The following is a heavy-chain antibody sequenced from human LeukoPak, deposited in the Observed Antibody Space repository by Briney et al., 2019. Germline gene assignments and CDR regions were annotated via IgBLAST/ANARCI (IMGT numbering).Heavy chain of an antibody. D-gene: IGHD6-13*01. V-gene: IGHV3-15*01. Sequence: GSLRLSCAASGFTFSNAWMSWVRQAPGKGLEWVGRIKSKTDGGTTDYAAPVKGRFTISRDDSKNTLYLQMNSLKTEDTAVYYCTALRGIAAAGTSSGYWGQGTLVTVSS. J-gene: IGHJ4*02. CDR2: IKSKTDGGTT. CDR1: GFTFSNAW. CDR3: TALRGIAAAGTSSGY.